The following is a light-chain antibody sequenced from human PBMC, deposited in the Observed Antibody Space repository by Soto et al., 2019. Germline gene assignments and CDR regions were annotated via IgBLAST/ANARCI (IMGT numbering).Light chain of an antibody. CDR1: QSVGTS. Sequence: EIVLTQSPVTLSLSPGERGTLSCRASQSVGTSLAWYQQKPGQAPRLLIYGASSRATGIPDRFSGSGSGTDFTLTIIRLEPEDFAVYYCQQYGNSPQTFGQGTKV. CDR3: QQYGNSPQT. J-gene: IGKJ1*01. CDR2: GAS. V-gene: IGKV3-20*01.